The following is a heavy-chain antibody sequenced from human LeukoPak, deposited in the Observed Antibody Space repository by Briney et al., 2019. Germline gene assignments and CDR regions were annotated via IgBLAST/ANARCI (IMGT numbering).Heavy chain of an antibody. D-gene: IGHD5-12*01. V-gene: IGHV3-48*01. Sequence: PGGSLRLSCAASGFTFTSYTMNWVRQAPGKGLEWVSYITGSSSTIYYADSVKGRFTISRDNAKNSLYLQMNSLRAEDTAVYYCARVSLSGSWGQGTLVTVSS. CDR3: ARVSLSGS. CDR1: GFTFTSYT. CDR2: ITGSSSTI. J-gene: IGHJ5*02.